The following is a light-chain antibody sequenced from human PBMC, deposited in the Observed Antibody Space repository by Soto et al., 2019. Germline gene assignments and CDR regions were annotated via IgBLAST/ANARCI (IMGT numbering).Light chain of an antibody. J-gene: IGLJ2*01. CDR3: QSYDSSLSGFWV. Sequence: QSVLTQPPSVSGAPGQRVTISCTGSSSNIGAGYEVHWYQQLPGTAPKLLIYGNSNRPSGVPDRFSGSKSGTSASLAITGLQAEDEADYYCQSYDSSLSGFWVFGGGTKVTVL. V-gene: IGLV1-40*01. CDR1: SSNIGAGYE. CDR2: GNS.